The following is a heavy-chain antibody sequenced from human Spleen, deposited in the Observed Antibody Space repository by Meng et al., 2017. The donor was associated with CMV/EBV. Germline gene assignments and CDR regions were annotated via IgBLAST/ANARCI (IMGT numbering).Heavy chain of an antibody. CDR3: ARVPSTYSPEGDY. D-gene: IGHD2-15*01. V-gene: IGHV1-18*01. J-gene: IGHJ4*02. CDR1: GYTFTRYG. CDR2: ISAYNGQT. Sequence: ASVKVSCKASGYTFTRYGISWVRQAPGQGLEWMGWISAYNGQTNYAQKFQGRVTMTTDTSSSTAYMELRSLRSDDTAVYYCARVPSTYSPEGDYWGQGTLVTVSS.